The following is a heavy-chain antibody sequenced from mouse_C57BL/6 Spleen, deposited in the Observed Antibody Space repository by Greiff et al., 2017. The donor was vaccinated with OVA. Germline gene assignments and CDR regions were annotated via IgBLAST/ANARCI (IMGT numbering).Heavy chain of an antibody. Sequence: VQLQQPGAELVKPGASVKLSCKASGYTFTSYWMQWVKQRPGQGLEWIGEIDPSDSYTNYNQKFKGKATLTVDTSSSTAYMQLSSLTSEDSAVYYCASSHYYGSSYWYFDVWGTGTTVTVSS. D-gene: IGHD1-1*01. CDR3: ASSHYYGSSYWYFDV. J-gene: IGHJ1*03. CDR1: GYTFTSYW. CDR2: IDPSDSYT. V-gene: IGHV1-50*01.